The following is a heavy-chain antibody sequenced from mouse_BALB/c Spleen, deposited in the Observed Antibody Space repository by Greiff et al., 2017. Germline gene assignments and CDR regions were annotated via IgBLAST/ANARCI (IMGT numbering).Heavy chain of an antibody. D-gene: IGHD2-12*01. J-gene: IGHJ2*01. CDR1: GYTFTSYW. CDR3: ARSNDVDYFDY. CDR2: IYPGDGDT. Sequence: QVQLKESGAELARPGASVKLSCKASGYTFTSYWMQWVKQRPGQGLEWIGAIYPGDGDTRYTQKFKGKATLTADKSSSTAYMQLSSLASEDSAVYYCARSNDVDYFDYWGQGTTLTVSS. V-gene: IGHV1-87*01.